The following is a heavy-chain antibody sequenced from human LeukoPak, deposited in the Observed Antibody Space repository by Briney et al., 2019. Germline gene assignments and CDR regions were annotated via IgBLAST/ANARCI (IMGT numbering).Heavy chain of an antibody. CDR3: ARAGYDSSGYSTYYFDY. CDR2: IYYSGNA. D-gene: IGHD3-22*01. V-gene: IGHV4-31*02. CDR1: GFTFSSYA. Sequence: LRLSCAASGFTFSSYAMSWVRQHPGKGLGWIGYIYYSGNAYYNPSLKSRVTISVDTSKNQFSLKLSSVTAADTAVYYCARAGYDSSGYSTYYFDYWGQGTLVTVSS. J-gene: IGHJ4*02.